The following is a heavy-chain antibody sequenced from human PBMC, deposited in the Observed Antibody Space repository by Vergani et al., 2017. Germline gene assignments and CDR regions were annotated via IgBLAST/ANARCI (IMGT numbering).Heavy chain of an antibody. CDR3: ATGGEGGDYSRFDY. Sequence: EVQLLESGGGLVQPGGSLRLSCAASGFTFSSYAMSWVRQAPGKGLEWVSAISGSGGSTYYADSVKGRFTISRDNSKNKLYLQMNSLGAEDTAVYYCATGGEGGDYSRFDYWGQGTLVTVSS. CDR1: GFTFSSYA. CDR2: ISGSGGST. J-gene: IGHJ4*02. V-gene: IGHV3-23*01. D-gene: IGHD4-17*01.